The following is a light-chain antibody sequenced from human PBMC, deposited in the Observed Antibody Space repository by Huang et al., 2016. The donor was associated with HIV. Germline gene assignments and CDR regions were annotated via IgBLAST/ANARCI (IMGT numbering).Light chain of an antibody. CDR3: QQTFSVPLT. CDR1: QSLNHY. J-gene: IGKJ4*01. V-gene: IGKV1-39*01. CDR2: SAS. Sequence: DLQMTQSPSSLSASVGDRVTIPCRASQSLNHYLNWYQQKPGKAPNLLIYSASTLQSGVPPRFSGGVAGTVFTLTISNLQPEDYATYYCQQTFSVPLTFGGGTKVEIK.